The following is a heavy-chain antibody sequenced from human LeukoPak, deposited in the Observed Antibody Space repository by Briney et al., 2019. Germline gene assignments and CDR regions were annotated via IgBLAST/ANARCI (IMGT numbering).Heavy chain of an antibody. CDR1: GFTFSSYA. CDR3: ARPYFVYSSGWYDY. D-gene: IGHD6-19*01. CDR2: ISYDGSNK. J-gene: IGHJ4*02. Sequence: PGRSLRLSCAASGFTFSSYAMHWVRQAPGKGLEWVAVISYDGSNKYYADSVKGRFTISRDNSKNTLYLQMNSLRAEDTAVYYCARPYFVYSSGWYDYWGQGTLVTVSS. V-gene: IGHV3-30-3*01.